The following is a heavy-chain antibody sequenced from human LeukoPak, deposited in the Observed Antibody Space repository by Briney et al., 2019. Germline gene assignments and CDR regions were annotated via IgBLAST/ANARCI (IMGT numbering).Heavy chain of an antibody. V-gene: IGHV3-30*04. CDR2: ISYDGSNK. Sequence: SCKASGGTFSSYAMHWVRQAPGKGLEWVAVISYDGSNKYYADSVKGRVTISRDNSKNSLYLQMNSLRAEDTAVYSCARNLRYFDWLLRTNAFDFWGQGTMVTASS. J-gene: IGHJ3*01. D-gene: IGHD3-9*01. CDR1: GGTFSSYA. CDR3: ARNLRYFDWLLRTNAFDF.